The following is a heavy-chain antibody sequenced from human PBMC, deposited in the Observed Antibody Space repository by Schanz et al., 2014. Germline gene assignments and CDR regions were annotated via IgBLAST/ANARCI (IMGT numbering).Heavy chain of an antibody. Sequence: EVQLVESGGGLVQPGGSLRLSCAASGFTFSSYWMSWVRQTPGKGLEWLANIKDDGGATHYMDSVKGRFTISRDEVKHSVYLQMNSLRDDDTAVYYCAKGFGGYDLVLDYWGQGTLVTVSS. CDR3: AKGFGGYDLVLDY. CDR2: IKDDGGAT. D-gene: IGHD5-12*01. V-gene: IGHV3-7*01. J-gene: IGHJ4*02. CDR1: GFTFSSYW.